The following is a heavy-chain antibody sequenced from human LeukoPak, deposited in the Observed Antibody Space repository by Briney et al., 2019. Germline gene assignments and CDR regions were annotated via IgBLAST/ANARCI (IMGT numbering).Heavy chain of an antibody. J-gene: IGHJ4*02. CDR2: IDTSDSYN. D-gene: IGHD6-6*01. CDR3: ARAYSRSRFDY. V-gene: IGHV5-10-1*01. CDR1: GYNFTNYW. Sequence: GEALKISCKGSGYNFTNYWISWVRQMPGKGLEWMGTIDTSDSYNNYSPSFQGHVTISADKSISTAYLQWSSLKASATAMYYCARAYSRSRFDYWGQGTMVTVSS.